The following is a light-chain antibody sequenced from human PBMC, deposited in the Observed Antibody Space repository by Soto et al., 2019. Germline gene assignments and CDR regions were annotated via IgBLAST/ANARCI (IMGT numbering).Light chain of an antibody. J-gene: IGKJ1*01. CDR3: QQYNSYWP. CDR2: KAS. CDR1: QSISSW. V-gene: IGKV1-5*03. Sequence: DIQMTQSPSTLSASVGDRVTITCRASQSISSWLAWYQQKPGKAPKLLIYKASSLESGVPSRFSGSGSGTEFTLTISSLQPDDFATYYCQQYNSYWPFRHGTKVEIK.